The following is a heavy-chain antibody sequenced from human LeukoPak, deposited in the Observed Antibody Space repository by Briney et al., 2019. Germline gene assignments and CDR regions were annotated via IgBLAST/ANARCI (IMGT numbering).Heavy chain of an antibody. V-gene: IGHV3-49*03. D-gene: IGHD6-19*01. CDR3: TRGISSGWSKVPAADY. Sequence: GGSLRLSCAASGFTFSSYSMSWFRQAPGKGLEWVGFIRSKAYGGTTEYAASVKGRFTISRDDSKSIAYLQMNSLKTEDTAVYYCTRGISSGWSKVPAADYWGQGTLVTVSS. CDR1: GFTFSSYS. CDR2: IRSKAYGGTT. J-gene: IGHJ4*02.